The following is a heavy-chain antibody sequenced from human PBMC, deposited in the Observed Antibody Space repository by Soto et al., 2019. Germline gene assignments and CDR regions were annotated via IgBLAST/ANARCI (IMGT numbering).Heavy chain of an antibody. D-gene: IGHD2-15*01. CDR2: IHYSGST. Sequence: QVQLQESGPGLVKPSQTLSLTCTVSGGSISSGDYYWSWIRQPPGKGLEWIGYIHYSGSTYYNPSLKSRVTISVDTSKNQFSLKLSSVTAADTAVYYCARMDVVVVAAIGRYYGMDVWGQGTTVTVSS. CDR1: GGSISSGDYY. CDR3: ARMDVVVVAAIGRYYGMDV. J-gene: IGHJ6*02. V-gene: IGHV4-30-4*01.